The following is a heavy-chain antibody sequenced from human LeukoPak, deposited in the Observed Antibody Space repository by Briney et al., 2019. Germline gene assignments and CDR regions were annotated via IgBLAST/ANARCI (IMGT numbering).Heavy chain of an antibody. J-gene: IGHJ4*02. V-gene: IGHV3-48*01. CDR1: GFTFSSYT. Sequence: GGSLRLSCAASGFTFSSYTMNWVRQAPGKGLEWVSSITSRSTTIYYADSVRGRFTISRDNAKNSLYLQMNSLSAEDAAVYYCARDETDYYGSGTYFPSFDYWGQGTLVTVSS. CDR3: ARDETDYYGSGTYFPSFDY. CDR2: ITSRSTTI. D-gene: IGHD3-10*01.